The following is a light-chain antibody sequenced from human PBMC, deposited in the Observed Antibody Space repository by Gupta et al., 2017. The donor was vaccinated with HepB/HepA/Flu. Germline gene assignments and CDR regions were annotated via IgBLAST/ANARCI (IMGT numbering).Light chain of an antibody. Sequence: DLQLPQSPSSLSASVGDRVNITCQASQDISNYLNWYQQKPGKAPKLLIYDASNLETGVPSRFSGSGSGTDLTVTISSLQPEDMATYDCQQYDNLPLTLGGGTKVEI. J-gene: IGKJ4*01. CDR3: QQYDNLPLT. CDR1: QDISNY. V-gene: IGKV1-33*01. CDR2: DAS.